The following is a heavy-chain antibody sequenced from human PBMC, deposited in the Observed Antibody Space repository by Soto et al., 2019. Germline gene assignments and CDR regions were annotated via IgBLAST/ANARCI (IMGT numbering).Heavy chain of an antibody. CDR3: ASEAGTHYGSGSLFDY. J-gene: IGHJ4*02. Sequence: QLQLQESGSGLVKPSQTLSLTCAVSGGSMRSGDYSGSWIRQPPGKGLEWIGYIYDSGNTYYNPSLKSRVTTSVERSKNQFSLKLSSVTAAETAVYYCASEAGTHYGSGSLFDYWGQGILVTVSS. D-gene: IGHD3-10*01. V-gene: IGHV4-30-2*01. CDR1: GGSMRSGDYS. CDR2: IYDSGNT.